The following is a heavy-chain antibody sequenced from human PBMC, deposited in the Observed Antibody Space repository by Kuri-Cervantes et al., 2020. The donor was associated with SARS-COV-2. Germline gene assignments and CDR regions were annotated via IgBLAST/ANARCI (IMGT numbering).Heavy chain of an antibody. D-gene: IGHD5-18*01. Sequence: LRLSCTVSGGSISSGGYYWSWIRQHPGKGLEWIGYIYYSGSTYYNPSLKSRVTISVDTSKNQFSLKLSSVTAADTAVYYCAREVRGYHYGYFDYWGQGALVTVSS. CDR2: IYYSGST. J-gene: IGHJ4*02. CDR3: AREVRGYHYGYFDY. CDR1: GGSISSGGYY. V-gene: IGHV4-31*03.